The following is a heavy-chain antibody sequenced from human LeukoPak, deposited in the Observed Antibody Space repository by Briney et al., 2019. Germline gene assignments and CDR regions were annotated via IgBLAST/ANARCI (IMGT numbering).Heavy chain of an antibody. Sequence: PGGSLRLSCAASGFTFSSYSMNWVRQAPGKGLEWVSSISSSSSYIYYADSVKGRFTISRDNAKNSLYLQMNSLRAEDTAVYYCARSSSVLWWYLDYWGQGTLVTVSS. CDR3: ARSSSVLWWYLDY. D-gene: IGHD2-21*01. CDR1: GFTFSSYS. CDR2: ISSSSSYI. J-gene: IGHJ4*02. V-gene: IGHV3-21*01.